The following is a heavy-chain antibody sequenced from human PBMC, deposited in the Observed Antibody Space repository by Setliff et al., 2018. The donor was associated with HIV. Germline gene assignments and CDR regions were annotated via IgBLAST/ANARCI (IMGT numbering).Heavy chain of an antibody. J-gene: IGHJ2*01. CDR3: ARLASTRDRYFDL. V-gene: IGHV4-39*02. CDR2: IYYIGTT. CDR1: GGSISNSNYY. Sequence: KASETLSLTCTVSGGSISNSNYYWGWIRQPPGKGLEWVGSIYYIGTTYYNPSLKSRVTTSIDTSKNDFSLKLTSVTAADTAMYYCARLASTRDRYFDLWGRGTLVTVSS.